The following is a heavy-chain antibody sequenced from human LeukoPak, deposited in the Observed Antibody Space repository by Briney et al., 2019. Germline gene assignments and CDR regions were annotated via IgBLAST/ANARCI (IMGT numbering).Heavy chain of an antibody. J-gene: IGHJ3*02. V-gene: IGHV4-59*01. CDR3: ARSLRDAYNNDVPYAFDI. Sequence: SETLSLTCSVSGGSISSFYWSWIRQPPGKGLECIGFVYYSVRTDCNPSLRNRVTISVAMSTSQFSMKLSSVNAADTAVYYCARSLRDAYNNDVPYAFDIWGQGTMVTVSS. CDR2: VYYSVRT. CDR1: GGSISSFY. D-gene: IGHD5-24*01.